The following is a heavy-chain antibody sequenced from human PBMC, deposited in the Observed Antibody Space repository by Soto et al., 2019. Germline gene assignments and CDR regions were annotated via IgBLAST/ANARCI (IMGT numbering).Heavy chain of an antibody. Sequence: PGESLKISCKGSGYSFTSYWIGWVRQMPGKGLEWMGIIYPGDSDTRYSPSFQGQVTISADKSISTAYLQWSSLKASDTAMYYCASGYCSGGSCYSPARPRAFDIWGQGTMVTVSS. J-gene: IGHJ3*02. CDR3: ASGYCSGGSCYSPARPRAFDI. CDR2: IYPGDSDT. CDR1: GYSFTSYW. D-gene: IGHD2-15*01. V-gene: IGHV5-51*01.